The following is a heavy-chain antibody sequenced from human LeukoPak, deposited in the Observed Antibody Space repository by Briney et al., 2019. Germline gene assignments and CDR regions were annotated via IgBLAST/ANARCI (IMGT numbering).Heavy chain of an antibody. D-gene: IGHD6-19*01. CDR3: ARDDMYSSGWSGY. Sequence: GGSLRLSCAASGFTFSDYYMSWIRQAPGKGLEWVSYISSSSSYTNYADSLKGRFTISRDNAKNSLYLQMNSLRAEDTAVYYCARDDMYSSGWSGYWGQGTLVTVSS. CDR1: GFTFSDYY. CDR2: ISSSSSYT. J-gene: IGHJ4*02. V-gene: IGHV3-11*06.